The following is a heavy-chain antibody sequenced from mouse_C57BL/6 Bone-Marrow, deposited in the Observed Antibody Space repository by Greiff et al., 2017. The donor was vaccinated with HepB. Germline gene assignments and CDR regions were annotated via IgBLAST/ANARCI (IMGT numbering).Heavy chain of an antibody. CDR1: GFNIKDYY. D-gene: IGHD1-1*01. V-gene: IGHV14-1*01. CDR2: IDPEDGDP. CDR3: NGSGSISWFAY. Sequence: EVKLQESGAELVRPGASVKLSCTASGFNIKDYYMHWVKQRPEQGLEWIGRIDPEDGDPEYAPKFQGRATMTADTSANTAYLQLSSLTSEDTAVYYCNGSGSISWFAYRGQGTLVTVSA. J-gene: IGHJ3*01.